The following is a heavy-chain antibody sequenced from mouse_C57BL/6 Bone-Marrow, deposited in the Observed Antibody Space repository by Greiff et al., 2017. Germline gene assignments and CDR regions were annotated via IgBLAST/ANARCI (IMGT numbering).Heavy chain of an antibody. Sequence: VQLQQSGAELVKPGASVKLSCKASGYTFTSYWMHWVKQRPGQGLEWIGMIHPNSGSTNYNEKFKSKATLTVDKSSSTAYMQLSSLTSEDSAVYYGARYYYGSSYDWYFDVWGTGTTVTVSS. V-gene: IGHV1-64*01. D-gene: IGHD1-1*01. CDR1: GYTFTSYW. CDR3: ARYYYGSSYDWYFDV. CDR2: IHPNSGST. J-gene: IGHJ1*03.